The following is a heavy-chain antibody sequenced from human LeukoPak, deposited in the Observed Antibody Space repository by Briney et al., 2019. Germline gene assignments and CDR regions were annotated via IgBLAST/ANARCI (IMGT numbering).Heavy chain of an antibody. D-gene: IGHD3-10*01. V-gene: IGHV4-59*08. CDR3: ARLILWFGERQGFDI. CDR1: GGSFSTSY. Sequence: SETLSLTCTVSGGSFSTSYWSWIRQPPGTGLEWIGYVHYSGSTNCNPSLKSRVTISVDTSKSQFSLKLNSVTAADTAVYYCARLILWFGERQGFDIWGQGTMVTVSS. J-gene: IGHJ3*02. CDR2: VHYSGST.